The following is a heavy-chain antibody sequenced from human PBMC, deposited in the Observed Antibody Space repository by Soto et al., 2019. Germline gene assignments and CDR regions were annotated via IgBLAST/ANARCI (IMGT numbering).Heavy chain of an antibody. D-gene: IGHD5-18*01. Sequence: EVQLVESGGGLIQPGGSLRLSCAASGFTVSSTYMSWVRQAPGNGLEWVSVIYSGGSTYYADYVKGRFTISRDNSKNTLYLQMNSLRAEDTAVYYCARSGYSYGPFDYWGQGTLVTVSS. CDR1: GFTVSSTY. CDR2: IYSGGST. CDR3: ARSGYSYGPFDY. J-gene: IGHJ4*02. V-gene: IGHV3-53*01.